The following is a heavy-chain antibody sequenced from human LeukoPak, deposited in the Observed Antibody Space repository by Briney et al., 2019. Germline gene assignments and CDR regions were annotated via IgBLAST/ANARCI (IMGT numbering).Heavy chain of an antibody. CDR1: GFTFSTYG. Sequence: GGPLRLSCAASGFTFSTYGMHWVRQAPGKGLEWVTFISSDGTNKYYADSVKGRFTISRDNSKNTLYLQMNSLRAEDTALYYCAKDIGRNYDILTGFDYWGQGTLVTVSS. D-gene: IGHD3-9*01. CDR2: ISSDGTNK. CDR3: AKDIGRNYDILTGFDY. J-gene: IGHJ4*02. V-gene: IGHV3-30*18.